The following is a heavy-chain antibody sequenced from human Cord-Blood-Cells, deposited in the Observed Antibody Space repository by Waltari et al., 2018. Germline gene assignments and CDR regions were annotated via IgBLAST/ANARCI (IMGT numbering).Heavy chain of an antibody. CDR3: ARGRYSSSWYRGKYGY. CDR1: GGSFSGYY. V-gene: IGHV4-34*01. CDR2: INHSGST. Sequence: QVQLQQWGAGLLKPSETLSLTCAVHGGSFSGYYWSWIRQPPGKGLEWIGEINHSGSTNYNPSLKSRVTISVDTSKNQFSLKLSSVTAADTAVYYCARGRYSSSWYRGKYGYWGQGTLVTVSS. D-gene: IGHD6-13*01. J-gene: IGHJ4*02.